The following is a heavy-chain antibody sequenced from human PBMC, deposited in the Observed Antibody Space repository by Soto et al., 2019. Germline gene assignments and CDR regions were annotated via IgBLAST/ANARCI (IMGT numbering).Heavy chain of an antibody. Sequence: SETLSLTCTVSGGSISSYYWSWIRQPPGKGLEWIGYIYYSGSTNYNPSLKSRVTISVDTSKNQFSLKLSSVTAADTAVYYCARFGSSWSYWFDPWGQGTLVTVSS. CDR2: IYYSGST. V-gene: IGHV4-59*01. CDR3: ARFGSSWSYWFDP. D-gene: IGHD6-13*01. CDR1: GGSISSYY. J-gene: IGHJ5*02.